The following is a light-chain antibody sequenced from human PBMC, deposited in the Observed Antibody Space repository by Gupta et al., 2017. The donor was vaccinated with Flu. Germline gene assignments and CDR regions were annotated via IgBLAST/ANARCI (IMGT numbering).Light chain of an antibody. Sequence: QPVLTHSSSASASLGSSVKLTCTLSSGHSSYIIAWHQQQPGKAPRYLMKLEGSGTYNKGSGVPDRFSGSSSGADRYLTISNLQAEDEADYYCETWDSNTPYVFGTGTKVTVL. J-gene: IGLJ1*01. V-gene: IGLV4-60*03. CDR1: SGHSSYI. CDR2: LEGSGTY. CDR3: ETWDSNTPYV.